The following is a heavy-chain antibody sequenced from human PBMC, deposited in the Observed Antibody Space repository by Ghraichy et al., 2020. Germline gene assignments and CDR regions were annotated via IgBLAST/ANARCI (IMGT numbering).Heavy chain of an antibody. CDR3: ASSGSYRHWFDP. CDR2: INHSGST. V-gene: IGHV4-34*01. D-gene: IGHD1-26*01. J-gene: IGHJ5*02. Sequence: SETLSLTCAVYGGSFSGYYWSWIRQPPGKGLEWIGEINHSGSTNYNPSLKSRVTISVDTSKNQFSLKLSSVTAADTAVYYCASSGSYRHWFDPWGQGTLVTVSS. CDR1: GGSFSGYY.